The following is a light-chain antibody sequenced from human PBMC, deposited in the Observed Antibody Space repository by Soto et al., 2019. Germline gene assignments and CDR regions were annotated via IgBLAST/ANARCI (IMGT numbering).Light chain of an antibody. V-gene: IGKV3D-20*02. CDR3: QQRMES. CDR1: QSVSSSY. CDR2: GAS. Sequence: EIVLTQSPGTLSLSPGERATLSCRASQSVSSSYLAWYQQKPGQAPRLLIYGASSRATGIPDRFSGSGSGTDFTLTISSLEPEDFAVYYCQQRMESFGQGTRLEIK. J-gene: IGKJ5*01.